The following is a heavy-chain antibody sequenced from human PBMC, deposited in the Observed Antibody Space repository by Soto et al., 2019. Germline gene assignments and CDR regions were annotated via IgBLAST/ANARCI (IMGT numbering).Heavy chain of an antibody. D-gene: IGHD3-10*01. Sequence: PGGSLRLSCAASGVTFSSYGMHWVRQAPGKGLEWVAVIWYDGSNKYYADSVKGRFTISRDNSKNTLYLQMNGLRAEDTAVYYCARDLSRITMVRDLGYWGQGTLVTVSS. CDR1: GVTFSSYG. J-gene: IGHJ4*02. V-gene: IGHV3-33*01. CDR3: ARDLSRITMVRDLGY. CDR2: IWYDGSNK.